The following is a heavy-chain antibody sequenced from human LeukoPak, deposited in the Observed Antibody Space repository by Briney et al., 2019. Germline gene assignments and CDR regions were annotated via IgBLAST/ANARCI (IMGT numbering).Heavy chain of an antibody. CDR3: ASAYCSGGSCYAPDAFDI. D-gene: IGHD2-15*01. CDR1: GGSISSYY. Sequence: SETLSLTCTVSGGSISSYYWGWIRQPPGKGLEWIGSIYYSGSTYYNPSLKSRVTISVDTSKNQFSLKLSSVTAADTAVYYCASAYCSGGSCYAPDAFDIWGQGTMVTVSS. J-gene: IGHJ3*02. V-gene: IGHV4-39*01. CDR2: IYYSGST.